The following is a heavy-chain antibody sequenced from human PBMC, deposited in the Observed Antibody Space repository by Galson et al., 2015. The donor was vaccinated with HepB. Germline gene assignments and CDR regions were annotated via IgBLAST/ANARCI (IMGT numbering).Heavy chain of an antibody. CDR1: RFTISRYW. V-gene: IGHV3-7*03. J-gene: IGHJ4*02. CDR2: INQDGSDR. D-gene: IGHD1-14*01. Sequence: SLRLSCAAPRFTISRYWMSWVRQAPGKGPECVANINQDGSDRNYVDSVKGRRTISRDNARNSLYLQMSSLRAEDTAVYYCTSESTDSEEGYWGQGTLVTVSS. CDR3: TSESTDSEEGY.